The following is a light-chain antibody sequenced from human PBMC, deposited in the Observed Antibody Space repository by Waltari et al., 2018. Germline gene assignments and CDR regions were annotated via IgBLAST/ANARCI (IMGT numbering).Light chain of an antibody. J-gene: IGKJ4*01. CDR3: QHGYGTPLT. CDR2: KAS. Sequence: DIQMTQSPSSLSASVGDRVTITCRASENVNNYLNWYQQKPGKAPKVLIYKASTLQSGVPSRFSGSGSGTEYTFTISSLQSEDVATYYCQHGYGTPLTFGGGTKVEIK. V-gene: IGKV1-39*01. CDR1: ENVNNY.